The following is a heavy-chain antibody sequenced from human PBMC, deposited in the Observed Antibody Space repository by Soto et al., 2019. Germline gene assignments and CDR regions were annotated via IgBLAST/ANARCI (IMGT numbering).Heavy chain of an antibody. CDR2: IYTGDSDT. V-gene: IGHV5-51*03. D-gene: IGHD1-7*01. CDR3: ARKLPAPGGTVDY. CDR1: GYTFTSYW. J-gene: IGHJ4*02. Sequence: EVQLVQSGAEVKKPGESLKISCKASGYTFTSYWIGWVRQMPGKGLEWMGVIYTGDSDTRYSPSFQGQVTISADKSSSTTYLQWNSLKASDTAMYYCARKLPAPGGTVDYWGQGTLVTVSS.